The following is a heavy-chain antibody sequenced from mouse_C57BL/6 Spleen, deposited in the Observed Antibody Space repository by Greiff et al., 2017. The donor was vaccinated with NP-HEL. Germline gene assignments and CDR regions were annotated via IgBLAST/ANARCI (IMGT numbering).Heavy chain of an antibody. CDR3: ARSYYGPFAY. D-gene: IGHD1-1*02. CDR2: IYPGDGDT. J-gene: IGHJ3*01. Sequence: VQLQQSGPELVKPGASVKISCKASGYAFSSSWMNWVKQRPGKGLEWIGRIYPGDGDTNYNGKFKGKATLTADKSSSTAYMQLSSLTSEDSAVYFCARSYYGPFAYWGQGTLVTVSA. CDR1: GYAFSSSW. V-gene: IGHV1-82*01.